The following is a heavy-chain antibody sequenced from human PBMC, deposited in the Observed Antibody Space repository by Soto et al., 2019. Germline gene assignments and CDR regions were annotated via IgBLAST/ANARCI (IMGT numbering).Heavy chain of an antibody. J-gene: IGHJ4*02. CDR1: GFTFSTSW. D-gene: IGHD1-7*01. CDR3: TRGGNYYFDY. Sequence: EVQLVEAGGGLVQPGGSLRLSCAASGFTFSTSWIHWVRQAPGKGLVWVSRINGDGGTINYADSVKGRFTISRDNAKNTVYLQMNSLSADDRAVYYCTRGGNYYFDYWCQGTLVTVSS. V-gene: IGHV3-74*01. CDR2: INGDGGTI.